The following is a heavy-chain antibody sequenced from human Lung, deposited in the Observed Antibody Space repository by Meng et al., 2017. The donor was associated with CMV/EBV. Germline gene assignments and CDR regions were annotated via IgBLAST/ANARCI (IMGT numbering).Heavy chain of an antibody. D-gene: IGHD2-15*01. CDR3: ARVGWDYYYYGMDV. V-gene: IGHV4-61*01. CDR1: GGSVSSGTYY. Sequence: SXTXSLXXTVSGGSVSSGTYYWSWIRQPPGKGLEWIGYVYYAGSTNYNPSLESRVTISVNTSKNQFSLKLTSVTAADTAVYYCARVGWDYYYYGMDVLGQGXTLTVSS. CDR2: VYYAGST. J-gene: IGHJ6*02.